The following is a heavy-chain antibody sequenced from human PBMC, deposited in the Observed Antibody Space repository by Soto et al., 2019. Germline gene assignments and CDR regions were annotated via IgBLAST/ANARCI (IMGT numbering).Heavy chain of an antibody. Sequence: PGGSLRLSCASSDFTFNSYGMHGVRQGPGNGLEWVAFISYDSTKTYYADSVKGRFTISRDNSNSALYVQMNSLTGEDTAVYYCARTRSAWSDFHYYSLDVWGQGTTVTVSS. CDR3: ARTRSAWSDFHYYSLDV. D-gene: IGHD1-26*01. J-gene: IGHJ6*02. CDR2: ISYDSTKT. CDR1: DFTFNSYG. V-gene: IGHV3-30*03.